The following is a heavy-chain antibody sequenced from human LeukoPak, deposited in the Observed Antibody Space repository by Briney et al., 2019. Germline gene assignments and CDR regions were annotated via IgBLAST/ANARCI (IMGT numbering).Heavy chain of an antibody. CDR3: ARLGYSGYDQYYYYGMDV. V-gene: IGHV4-34*01. J-gene: IGHJ6*02. CDR2: INHSGST. Sequence: SQTLSLTCTVSGGSFSGYYWSWIRQPPGKGLEWIGEINHSGSTNYNPSLKSRVTISVDTSKNQFSLKLSSVTAADTAVYYCARLGYSGYDQYYYYGMDVWGQGTTATVSS. CDR1: GGSFSGYY. D-gene: IGHD5-12*01.